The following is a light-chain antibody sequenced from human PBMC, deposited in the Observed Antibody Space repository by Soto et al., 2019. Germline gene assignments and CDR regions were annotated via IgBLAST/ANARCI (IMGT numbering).Light chain of an antibody. CDR1: QSVASN. J-gene: IGKJ2*01. Sequence: EIVMTQSAATLSVSPGERATLSCRASQSVASNLAWYQQKPGRAPRLLIYGSSTRATGIPARFSGSGSGTEFTLTISSLQSEDFAVYYCQYYENWPPYTFGQGTKLEIK. CDR2: GSS. V-gene: IGKV3-15*01. CDR3: QYYENWPPYT.